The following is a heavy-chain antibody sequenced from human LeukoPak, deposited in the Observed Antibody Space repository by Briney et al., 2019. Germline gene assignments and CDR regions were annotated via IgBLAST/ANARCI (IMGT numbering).Heavy chain of an antibody. CDR1: DGSISSGDYY. D-gene: IGHD6-13*01. J-gene: IGHJ6*02. V-gene: IGHV4-39*07. Sequence: SETLSLTCTVSDGSISSGDYYWSWIRQPPGKGLEWIGEINHSGSTNYNPSLKSRVTISVDTSKNQFSLKLSSVTAADTAVYYCARVSYRGYSSWYHLGLDYGMDVWGQGTTVTVSS. CDR3: ARVSYRGYSSWYHLGLDYGMDV. CDR2: INHSGST.